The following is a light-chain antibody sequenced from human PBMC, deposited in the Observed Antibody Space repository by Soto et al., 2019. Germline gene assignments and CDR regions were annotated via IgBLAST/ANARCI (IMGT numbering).Light chain of an antibody. Sequence: VLTQSPGTLSLSPGERATLSCRASQSVSRYLVCYQQKPGQAPRLLIYGASSRASGIPDRFSGSGSGTDFTLTINRLGPEDSAVYYCQQFDTSPYTFGQGTKLEIK. CDR3: QQFDTSPYT. V-gene: IGKV3-20*01. CDR2: GAS. J-gene: IGKJ2*01. CDR1: QSVSRY.